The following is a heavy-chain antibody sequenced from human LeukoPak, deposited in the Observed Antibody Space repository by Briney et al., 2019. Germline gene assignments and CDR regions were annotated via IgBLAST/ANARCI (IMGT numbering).Heavy chain of an antibody. CDR3: ACSSTSLGWFGP. Sequence: SVKVSCKASGGTFSSYAISWVRQAPGQGLEWMGGIIPIFGTANYAQKFQGRVTITADESTSTAYMELSSLRSEDTAVYYCACSSTSLGWFGPWGQGTLVTVSS. CDR1: GGTFSSYA. V-gene: IGHV1-69*13. CDR2: IIPIFGTA. J-gene: IGHJ5*02. D-gene: IGHD2-2*01.